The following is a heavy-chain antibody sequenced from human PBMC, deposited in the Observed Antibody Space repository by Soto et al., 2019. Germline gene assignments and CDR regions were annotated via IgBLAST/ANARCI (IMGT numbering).Heavy chain of an antibody. D-gene: IGHD2-21*01. Sequence: EVQLLESGGGLVQPGGSLRLSCAASGFTFSSYAMSWVRQAPGKGLEWVSAISGSGGSTYYADSVKGRFTISRDNSKNTLYLQMNSLRSEDTAVYYCAKDPVVVVIATPNDAFDIWGQGTMVTFSS. CDR1: GFTFSSYA. V-gene: IGHV3-23*01. CDR3: AKDPVVVVIATPNDAFDI. J-gene: IGHJ3*02. CDR2: ISGSGGST.